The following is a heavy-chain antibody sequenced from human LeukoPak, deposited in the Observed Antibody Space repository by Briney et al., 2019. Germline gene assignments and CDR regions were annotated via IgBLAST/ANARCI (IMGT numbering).Heavy chain of an antibody. CDR2: TSSSDAGT. CDR1: GFTFSNYA. D-gene: IGHD2-21*01. CDR3: AKAPVTSCRGAYCYPFDS. Sequence: GGSLRLSCAASGFTFSNYAMSWVRQTPGKGLEWVAATSSSDAGTYHADSVRGRFTISRDNSKNTLYLQMNSLRAEDAAVYFCAKAPVTSCRGAYCYPFDSWGQGTLVTVSS. V-gene: IGHV3-23*01. J-gene: IGHJ4*02.